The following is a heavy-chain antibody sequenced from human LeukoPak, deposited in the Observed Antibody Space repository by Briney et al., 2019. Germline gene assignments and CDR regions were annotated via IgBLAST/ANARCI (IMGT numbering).Heavy chain of an antibody. CDR3: AKADYSSGLDSDY. Sequence: GRSLRLSCAASGFTFSSYGMHWVRQAPGKGLEWEAVISYDGSNKYYADSVKGRFTISRDNSKNTLYLQMNSLRAEDTAVYYCAKADYSSGLDSDYWGQGTLVTVSS. CDR1: GFTFSSYG. J-gene: IGHJ4*02. CDR2: ISYDGSNK. V-gene: IGHV3-30*18. D-gene: IGHD6-19*01.